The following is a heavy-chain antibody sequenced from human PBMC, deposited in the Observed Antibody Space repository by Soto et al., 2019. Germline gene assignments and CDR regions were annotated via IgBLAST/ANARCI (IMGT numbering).Heavy chain of an antibody. J-gene: IGHJ4*02. CDR3: ARDIDDYGDYVAGY. V-gene: IGHV4-31*03. Sequence: PSETLSLTCTVSGGSISSGGYYWSWIRQHPGKGLEWIGYIYYGGSTYYNPSLKSRVTISVDTSKNQFSLKLSSVTAADTAVYYCARDIDDYGDYVAGYWGQGTLVTVSS. D-gene: IGHD4-17*01. CDR1: GGSISSGGYY. CDR2: IYYGGST.